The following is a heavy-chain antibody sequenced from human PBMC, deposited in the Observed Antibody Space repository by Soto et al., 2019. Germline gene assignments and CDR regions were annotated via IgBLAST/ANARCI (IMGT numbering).Heavy chain of an antibody. CDR2: INSEGSST. Sequence: EVQLVESGGGLVQPGGSLRLSCAASGFTISGHWMHWVRQVPGKGLVWVSRINSEGSSTSYADSVKGRFIISRDNAKNTLLRQMNSVRAEDTSVYYCSGSYWGTCGCVDPWGQGTLVTVS. D-gene: IGHD3-16*01. CDR3: SGSYWGTCGCVDP. V-gene: IGHV3-74*01. J-gene: IGHJ5*02. CDR1: GFTISGHW.